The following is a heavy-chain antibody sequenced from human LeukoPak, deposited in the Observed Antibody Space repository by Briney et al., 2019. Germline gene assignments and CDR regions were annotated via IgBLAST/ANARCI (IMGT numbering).Heavy chain of an antibody. CDR1: EFTFSSYS. CDR2: ITNSGNSK. Sequence: GGSLRLSCAASEFTFSSYSMNWVRQAPGKGLEWVSYITNSGNSKSYADSVKGRFTISRDNTKNSLYLQMNSLRVEDTAVYYCARLGLEVGGPNWFDPWGRGTLVTVSS. V-gene: IGHV3-48*01. D-gene: IGHD1-1*01. CDR3: ARLGLEVGGPNWFDP. J-gene: IGHJ5*02.